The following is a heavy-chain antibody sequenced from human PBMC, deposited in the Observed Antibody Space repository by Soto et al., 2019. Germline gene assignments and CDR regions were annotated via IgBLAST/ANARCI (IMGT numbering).Heavy chain of an antibody. J-gene: IGHJ6*02. CDR3: AKESRQQLVLYYYYGMDV. CDR2: ISYDGSNK. Sequence: GGSLRLSCAASGFTFSSYGMHWVRQAPGKGLEWLAVISYDGSNKYYADSVKGRFTISRDNSKNTLYLQMNSLRAEDTAVYYCAKESRQQLVLYYYYGMDVWGQGTTVTVSS. D-gene: IGHD6-6*01. CDR1: GFTFSSYG. V-gene: IGHV3-30*18.